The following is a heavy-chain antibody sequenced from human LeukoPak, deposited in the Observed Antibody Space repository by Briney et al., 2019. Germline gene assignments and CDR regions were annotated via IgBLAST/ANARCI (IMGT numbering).Heavy chain of an antibody. CDR2: ISSRGGST. Sequence: GGSLRLSCAASGFTFSSYAMSWVRQAPGKGLEWDSGISSRGGSTYYVDSVKGRFTISRDNSKNTLYLQMNSLRAEDTAVYYCAKDDGGNSGWTFDYWGQGTLVTVSS. V-gene: IGHV3-23*01. J-gene: IGHJ4*02. D-gene: IGHD6-19*01. CDR3: AKDDGGNSGWTFDY. CDR1: GFTFSSYA.